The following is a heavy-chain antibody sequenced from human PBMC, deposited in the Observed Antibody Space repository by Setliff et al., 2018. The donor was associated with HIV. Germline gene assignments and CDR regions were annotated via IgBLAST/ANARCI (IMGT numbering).Heavy chain of an antibody. D-gene: IGHD1-26*01. CDR2: IHPGDFVT. Sequence: PGESLKISCKASGYTFTNYWIGWVRQMPGKGLEWIGVIHPGDFVTRYGPSFQGQVSISVDTSITTAYLYWSSLKASDTAIYYCTRRRRAPGTEDLEAYWGQGTQVTVSS. J-gene: IGHJ4*02. V-gene: IGHV5-51*01. CDR1: GYTFTNYW. CDR3: TRRRRAPGTEDLEAY.